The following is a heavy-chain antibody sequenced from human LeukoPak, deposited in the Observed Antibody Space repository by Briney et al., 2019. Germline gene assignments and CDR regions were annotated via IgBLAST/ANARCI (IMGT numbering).Heavy chain of an antibody. V-gene: IGHV4-39*01. CDR2: LYYSGST. Sequence: SETLSLTCTVSGGSISSTSYYWGWIRQPPGKGLEWIGSLYYSGSTYYNPSLKSRVTISVDTSKNQFSLKLSSVTAADTAVYYCARVGPSSSWYDAFDIWGRGTMVTVSS. CDR1: GGSISSTSYY. CDR3: ARVGPSSSWYDAFDI. J-gene: IGHJ3*02. D-gene: IGHD6-13*01.